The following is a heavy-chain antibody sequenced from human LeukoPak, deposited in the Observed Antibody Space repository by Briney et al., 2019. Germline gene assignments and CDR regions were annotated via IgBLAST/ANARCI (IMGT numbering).Heavy chain of an antibody. Sequence: PGRSLRLSCAASGFTFSSYGMHWVRQAPGKGLEWVSAITGSGGSTYYADSVKGRFTISRDNSKNTLYLQVNSLRVEDTAVYYCAKVSYYDASGWDYWGQGTLVTVSS. D-gene: IGHD3-22*01. J-gene: IGHJ4*02. CDR3: AKVSYYDASGWDY. CDR1: GFTFSSYG. CDR2: ITGSGGST. V-gene: IGHV3-23*01.